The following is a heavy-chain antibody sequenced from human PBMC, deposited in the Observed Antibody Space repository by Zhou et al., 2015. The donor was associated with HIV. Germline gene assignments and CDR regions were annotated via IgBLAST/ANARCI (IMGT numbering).Heavy chain of an antibody. Sequence: QVQLVQSGAEVKKPGASVKVSCKASGYTFTSYYMHWVRQAPGQGLEWMGIINPSGGSTSYAQKFQGRVTMTRDTSTSTVYMELSSLRSEDTAVYYCARAYVVRGVKGPYYYYGMDVWGQGTTGHRLL. CDR3: ARAYVVRGVKGPYYYYGMDV. D-gene: IGHD3-10*01. CDR2: INPSGGST. V-gene: IGHV1-46*01. J-gene: IGHJ6*02. CDR1: GYTFTSYY.